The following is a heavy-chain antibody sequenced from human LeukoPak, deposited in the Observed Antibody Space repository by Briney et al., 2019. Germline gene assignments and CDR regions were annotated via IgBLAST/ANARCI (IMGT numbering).Heavy chain of an antibody. Sequence: SETLSLTCAVYGGSFSGYYWSWIRQPPGKGLEGIGEINHSGSTNYNPSLKSRVTISVDTSKNQFSLKLSSVTAADTAVYYCARGRSYYDSSGYRYYYYYMDVWGKGTTVTVSS. V-gene: IGHV4-34*01. CDR3: ARGRSYYDSSGYRYYYYYMDV. CDR1: GGSFSGYY. J-gene: IGHJ6*03. CDR2: INHSGST. D-gene: IGHD3-22*01.